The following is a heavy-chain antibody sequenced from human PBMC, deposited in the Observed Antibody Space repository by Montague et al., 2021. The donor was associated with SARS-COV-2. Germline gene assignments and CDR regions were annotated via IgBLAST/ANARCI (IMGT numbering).Heavy chain of an antibody. Sequence: SETLSLTCTVSGGSISSYYWSWIRQPPGKELEWIGNIYYSGSTXSXPSXXXRVTISVDTSKNQFSLKLSSVTAADTAVYYCARHAASTIFGVVIIPTGLDVWGQGTTVTVSS. V-gene: IGHV4-59*08. CDR2: IYYSGST. J-gene: IGHJ6*02. CDR1: GGSISSYY. CDR3: ARHAASTIFGVVIIPTGLDV. D-gene: IGHD3-3*01.